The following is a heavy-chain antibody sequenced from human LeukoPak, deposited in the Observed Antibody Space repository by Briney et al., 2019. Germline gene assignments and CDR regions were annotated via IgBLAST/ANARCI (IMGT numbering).Heavy chain of an antibody. CDR3: ARSEIDYFDSSGYYYIFDY. V-gene: IGHV1-69*04. CDR2: VIPTFDMT. Sequence: GASVKVSCKASGDTLNSYAISWLRQAPGQGLEWMGRVIPTFDMTNYARRFQARVTITADKSTSTAYMELRSLRSEDTAVYYCARSEIDYFDSSGYYYIFDYWGQGTLVTVSS. J-gene: IGHJ4*02. D-gene: IGHD3-22*01. CDR1: GDTLNSYA.